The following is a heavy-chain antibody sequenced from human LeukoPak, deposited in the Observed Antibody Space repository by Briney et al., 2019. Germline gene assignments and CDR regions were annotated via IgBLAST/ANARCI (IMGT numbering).Heavy chain of an antibody. V-gene: IGHV1-8*01. Sequence: ASVKVSCKASGYTFTSYHINWVRQATGQGLEWMGWMNPSSGDTGYAQKFQDRVSITRNTSISTAYMELSSLGSEDTAVYYCARGKKWFGESTPLFWLDPWGQGTLVTVSS. D-gene: IGHD3-10*01. J-gene: IGHJ5*02. CDR1: GYTFTSYH. CDR2: MNPSSGDT. CDR3: ARGKKWFGESTPLFWLDP.